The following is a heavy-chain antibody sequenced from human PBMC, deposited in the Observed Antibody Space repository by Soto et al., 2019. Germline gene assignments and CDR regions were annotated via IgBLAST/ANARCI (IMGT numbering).Heavy chain of an antibody. CDR1: GGSISSYY. Sequence: SGTLSLTCTVSGGSISSYYWSLIRQPPGKRLEWIGYIYYSGSTNYNPSLKSRVTISVDTSKNQFSLKLSSVTAADTAVYYCASGRGYSGYDPIDYYYYYYMDVWGKGTTVTVSS. V-gene: IGHV4-59*01. J-gene: IGHJ6*03. D-gene: IGHD5-12*01. CDR3: ASGRGYSGYDPIDYYYYYYMDV. CDR2: IYYSGST.